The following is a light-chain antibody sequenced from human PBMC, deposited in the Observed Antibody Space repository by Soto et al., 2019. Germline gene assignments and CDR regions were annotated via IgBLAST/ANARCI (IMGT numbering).Light chain of an antibody. CDR2: GAS. CDR1: QTISISY. J-gene: IGKJ2*01. CDR3: QHYESLPPKYT. Sequence: EIVLTQSPGTLSLSPGERATLSCRASQTISISYLAWYQQKPGQAPGLLIFGASSRATDIPDRFSGSGSGTDFTLTISRLQPEDFAVYCCQHYESLPPKYTFGQGTKLEIK. V-gene: IGKV3-20*01.